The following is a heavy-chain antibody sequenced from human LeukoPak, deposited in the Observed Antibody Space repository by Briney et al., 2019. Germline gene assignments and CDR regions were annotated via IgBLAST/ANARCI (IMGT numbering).Heavy chain of an antibody. Sequence: PSETLSLTCSVSGGSLTGYSWTWIRQSPGKGLEWIGEINESGTSKYSPSLKSRVTISRDTSKKQVSLDLRSLIAADTAVYYCARSQPVWAAPGFDNWGQGTMVTVS. D-gene: IGHD1-14*01. CDR2: INESGTS. CDR1: GGSLTGYS. J-gene: IGHJ4*03. CDR3: ARSQPVWAAPGFDN. V-gene: IGHV4-34*01.